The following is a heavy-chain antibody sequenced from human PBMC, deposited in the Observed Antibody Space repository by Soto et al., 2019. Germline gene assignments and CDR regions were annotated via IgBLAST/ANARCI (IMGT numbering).Heavy chain of an antibody. D-gene: IGHD5-12*01. Sequence: ASVKVSCKASGGTFSSYTISWVRQAPGQGLEWMGRIIPILGIANYAQKFQGRVTITADKSTSTAYMELSSLRSEDTAVYYCARADSGYDYVPDYWGQGTLVTVSS. J-gene: IGHJ4*02. CDR1: GGTFSSYT. CDR2: IIPILGIA. V-gene: IGHV1-69*02. CDR3: ARADSGYDYVPDY.